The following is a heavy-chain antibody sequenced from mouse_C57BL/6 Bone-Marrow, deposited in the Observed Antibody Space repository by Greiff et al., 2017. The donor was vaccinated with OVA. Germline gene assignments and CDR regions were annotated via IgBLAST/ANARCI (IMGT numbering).Heavy chain of an antibody. CDR3: ARLPYYGSSYYAMDY. Sequence: QVQLQQPGAELVRPGSSVKLSCKASGYTFTSYWMHWVKQRPIQGLEWIGNIDPSDSETHYNQKFKDKATLTVDKSSSTAYMQLSSLTSEDSAVYYCARLPYYGSSYYAMDYWGQGTSVTVSS. D-gene: IGHD1-1*01. J-gene: IGHJ4*01. CDR1: GYTFTSYW. CDR2: IDPSDSET. V-gene: IGHV1-52*01.